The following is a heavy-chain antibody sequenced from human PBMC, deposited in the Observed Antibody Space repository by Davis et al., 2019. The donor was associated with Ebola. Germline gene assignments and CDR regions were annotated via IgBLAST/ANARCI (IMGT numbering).Heavy chain of an antibody. CDR3: ARGAVYCSGGSCYSH. CDR1: GGSFSGYY. J-gene: IGHJ4*02. V-gene: IGHV4-34*01. D-gene: IGHD2-15*01. CDR2: INHSGST. Sequence: SQTLSLTCAVYGGSFSGYYWSWIRQPPGKGPEWIGEINHSGSTNYNPSLKSRVTISVDTSKNQFSLKLSSVTAADTAVYYCARGAVYCSGGSCYSHWGQGTLVTVSS.